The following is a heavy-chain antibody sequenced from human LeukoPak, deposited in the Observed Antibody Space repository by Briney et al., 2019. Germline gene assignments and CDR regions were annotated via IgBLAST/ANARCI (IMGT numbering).Heavy chain of an antibody. CDR1: GFTFSSYG. V-gene: IGHV3-30*02. D-gene: IGHD3-3*01. CDR2: IRYDGSNK. Sequence: PGGSLRLSCGASGFTFSSYGMHWVRQAPGKGLEWVAFIRYDGSNKYYADSVKGRFIISRDNSKNTLYLQMNSLRAEDTAVYYCAKDDIPPANYDFWSGRARDWFDPWGQGTLVTVSS. CDR3: AKDDIPPANYDFWSGRARDWFDP. J-gene: IGHJ5*02.